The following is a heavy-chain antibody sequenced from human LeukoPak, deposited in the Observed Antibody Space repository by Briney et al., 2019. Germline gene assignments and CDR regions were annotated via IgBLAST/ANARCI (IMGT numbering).Heavy chain of an antibody. CDR3: ARGIVVVAQLGYYYYYMDV. CDR1: GGSISSYY. D-gene: IGHD2-15*01. Sequence: SETLPLTCTVSGGSISSYYWSWIQQPPGKGLEWIGYIYYSGSTNYNPSLKSRVTISVDTSKNQFSLKLSSVTAADTAVYYCARGIVVVAQLGYYYYYMDVWGKGTTVTISS. CDR2: IYYSGST. V-gene: IGHV4-59*08. J-gene: IGHJ6*03.